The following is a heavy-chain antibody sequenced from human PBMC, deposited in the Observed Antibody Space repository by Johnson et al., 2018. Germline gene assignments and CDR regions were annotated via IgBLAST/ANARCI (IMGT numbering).Heavy chain of an antibody. CDR1: GFTFRSYA. CDR2: ISYDGRNK. CDR3: ARDQGGGDSSGYAGPPGPSGF. V-gene: IGHV3-30*04. Sequence: MVQSGGGVVQPGRCLRLSCAASGFTFRSYAMHWVRQAPGKGLEWVAVISYDGRNKYYADSVKGRFTISRQNSKNTLYLQMNRLGAEDTAVYYCARDQGGGDSSGYAGPPGPSGFWGQGTMVTVAS. D-gene: IGHD3-22*01. J-gene: IGHJ3*01.